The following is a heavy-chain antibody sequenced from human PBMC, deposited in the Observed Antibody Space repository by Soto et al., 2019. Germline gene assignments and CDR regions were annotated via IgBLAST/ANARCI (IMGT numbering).Heavy chain of an antibody. CDR2: ISYDGSNK. CDR3: AKATPDHYYDSSGWPDY. CDR1: GFTFSSYG. J-gene: IGHJ4*02. D-gene: IGHD3-22*01. Sequence: QVQLVESGGGVVQPGRSLRLSCAASGFTFSSYGMHWVRQAPGKGLEWVAVISYDGSNKYYADSVKGRFTISRDNSKNTLYLQMNSLRAEDTAVYYCAKATPDHYYDSSGWPDYWGQGTLVTVSS. V-gene: IGHV3-30*18.